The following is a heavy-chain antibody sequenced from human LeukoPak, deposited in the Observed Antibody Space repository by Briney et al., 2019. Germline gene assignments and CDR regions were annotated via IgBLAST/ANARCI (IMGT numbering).Heavy chain of an antibody. Sequence: SETLSLTCTVSGDSISSSSYYWGWIRQPPGKGLEWIGSIYYSGSTYYNPSLKSRVTISVDTSKNQFSLKLSSVTAADTAVYYCAIGLLRQFDYWGQGTLVTVSS. CDR2: IYYSGST. V-gene: IGHV4-39*07. J-gene: IGHJ4*02. D-gene: IGHD2-15*01. CDR3: AIGLLRQFDY. CDR1: GDSISSSSYY.